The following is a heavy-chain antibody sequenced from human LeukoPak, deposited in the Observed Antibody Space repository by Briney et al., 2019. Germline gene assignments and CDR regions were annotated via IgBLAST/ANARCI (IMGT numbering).Heavy chain of an antibody. D-gene: IGHD3-16*01. CDR3: ARAVGPFDY. CDR2: IWFDGSEK. Sequence: GGSLRLSCAASGFIFSTYGMHWVRQAPGKGLEWVAVIWFDGSEKYYSHSVKGRFTISRDNSKSTLSLEMNSLSAEDTAIYYCARAVGPFDYWGQGTLVTVSS. J-gene: IGHJ4*02. CDR1: GFIFSTYG. V-gene: IGHV3-33*01.